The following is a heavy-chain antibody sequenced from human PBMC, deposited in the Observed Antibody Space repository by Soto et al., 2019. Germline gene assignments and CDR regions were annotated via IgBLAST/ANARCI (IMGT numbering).Heavy chain of an antibody. CDR1: GGSIGSGGYS. CDR3: ARAGLYYGSGSYFYYFDY. Sequence: PSETLSLTCAVSGGSIGSGGYSWSWIRQPPGKGLEWIGYIYHSGSTYYNPSLKSRVTISVDTSKNQFSLKLSSVTAADTAVYYCARAGLYYGSGSYFYYFDYWGQGTLVTVSS. J-gene: IGHJ4*02. D-gene: IGHD3-10*01. CDR2: IYHSGST. V-gene: IGHV4-30-2*01.